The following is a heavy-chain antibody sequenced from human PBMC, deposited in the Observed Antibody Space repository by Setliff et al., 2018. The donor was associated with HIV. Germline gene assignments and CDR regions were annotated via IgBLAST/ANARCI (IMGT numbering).Heavy chain of an antibody. Sequence: GSLRLSCAASGFTFSSYAMSWVRQAPGKGLEWVSFIYSAGSTTSYEDSVKGRFTITRDTSRNTLYLQMNRLRAEDTAVYYCAKTYYGSGTHIRWFQFDNWGQGTLVTVSS. CDR2: IYSAGSTT. J-gene: IGHJ4*02. CDR1: GFTFSSYA. V-gene: IGHV3-23*03. CDR3: AKTYYGSGTHIRWFQFDN. D-gene: IGHD3-10*01.